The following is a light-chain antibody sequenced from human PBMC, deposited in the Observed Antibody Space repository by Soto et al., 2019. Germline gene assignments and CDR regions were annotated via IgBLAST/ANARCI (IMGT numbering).Light chain of an antibody. V-gene: IGLV2-23*02. Sequence: QSALTQPASVSGSPGQSITISCTGTSSDVGLYNLVSWYQQLPGKAPKLIIYEVNERPSGISDRFSGSKSGNTASLTISGLQYEDEADYYCCSYVGSSILMFVGGTKVTVL. CDR1: SSDVGLYNL. CDR2: EVN. J-gene: IGLJ3*02. CDR3: CSYVGSSILM.